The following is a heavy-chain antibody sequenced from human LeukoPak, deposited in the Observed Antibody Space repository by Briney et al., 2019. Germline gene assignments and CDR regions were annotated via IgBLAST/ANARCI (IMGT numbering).Heavy chain of an antibody. D-gene: IGHD2-15*01. V-gene: IGHV3-53*01. CDR1: GFSVSTNH. CDR3: ARTSVSMAAKEDYFDY. CDR2: IYSDGST. J-gene: IGHJ4*02. Sequence: GGSLRLSRAASGFSVSTNHMSWVRQAPGKGLEWVSIIYSDGSTYYADSVKGRFIISRDNSKNTLYLAMNTLGAEDTAVYYCARTSVSMAAKEDYFDYWGQGTQVTVSS.